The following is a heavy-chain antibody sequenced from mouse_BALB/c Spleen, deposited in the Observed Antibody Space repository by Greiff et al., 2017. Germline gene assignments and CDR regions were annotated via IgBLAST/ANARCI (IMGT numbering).Heavy chain of an antibody. CDR3: ARGGRDGLYYFDY. J-gene: IGHJ2*01. D-gene: IGHD6-1*01. Sequence: QVQLQQSGAELVRPGTSVKVSCKASGYAFTNYLIEWVKQRPGQGLEWIGVINPGSGGTNYNEKFKGKATLTADKSSSTAYMQLSSLTSDDSAVYFCARGGRDGLYYFDYWGQGTTLTVSS. V-gene: IGHV1-54*01. CDR1: GYAFTNYL. CDR2: INPGSGGT.